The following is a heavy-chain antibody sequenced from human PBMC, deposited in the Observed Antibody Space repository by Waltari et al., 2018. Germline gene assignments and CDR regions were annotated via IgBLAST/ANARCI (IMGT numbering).Heavy chain of an antibody. CDR1: GYTFTGYY. CDR2: INPNSGGT. CDR3: ARDRGNWEIDY. Sequence: QVQLVQSGAEVKKPGASVKVSCKASGYTFTGYYLHWVRQAPGQGLEWMGRINPNSGGTNYAQKCQGRVTMTRDTSISTAYMELSRLRSDDTAVYYCARDRGNWEIDYWGQGTLVTVSS. J-gene: IGHJ4*02. D-gene: IGHD7-27*01. V-gene: IGHV1-2*06.